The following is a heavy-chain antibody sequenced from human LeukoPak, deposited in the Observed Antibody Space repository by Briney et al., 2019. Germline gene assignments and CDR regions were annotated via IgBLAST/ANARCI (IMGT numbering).Heavy chain of an antibody. D-gene: IGHD3-10*01. J-gene: IGHJ4*02. Sequence: GGSLRLSCATPGFTFNNYNMNWVRQAPGRALERVSRIDSDGSTTNYADSVKGRFTISRDNAKNTLYLQMNSLRAEDTAVYYCARAGSYYSHFDYWSQGSLVTVSS. CDR1: GFTFNNYN. V-gene: IGHV3-74*01. CDR3: ARAGSYYSHFDY. CDR2: IDSDGSTT.